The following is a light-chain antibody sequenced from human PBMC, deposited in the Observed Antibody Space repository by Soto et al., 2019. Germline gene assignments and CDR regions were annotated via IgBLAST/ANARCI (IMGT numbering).Light chain of an antibody. CDR2: GAS. Sequence: EIVLTQSPGTLSLSPGERATLSCRASQSVSSSYLARYQQKPGQAPRLLIYGASSRATSIPDRFSGSGSGTDFTLTISRLEPEDFAVYYCQQYGSPWTFGQGTKVEIK. CDR1: QSVSSSY. V-gene: IGKV3-20*01. CDR3: QQYGSPWT. J-gene: IGKJ1*01.